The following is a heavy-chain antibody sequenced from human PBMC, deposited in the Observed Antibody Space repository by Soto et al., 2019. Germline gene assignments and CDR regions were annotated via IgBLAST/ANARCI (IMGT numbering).Heavy chain of an antibody. V-gene: IGHV3-48*02. J-gene: IGHJ6*02. CDR1: GFTFSSYS. CDR2: ISSSSSTI. D-gene: IGHD6-6*01. CDR3: ARPEYSSSSYGMDV. Sequence: GSLRLSCAASGFTFSSYSMNWVRQAPGKGLEWVSYISSSSSTIYYADSVKGRFTISRDNAKNSLYLQMNSLRDEDTAVYYCARPEYSSSSYGMDVWCQGTTGTVFS.